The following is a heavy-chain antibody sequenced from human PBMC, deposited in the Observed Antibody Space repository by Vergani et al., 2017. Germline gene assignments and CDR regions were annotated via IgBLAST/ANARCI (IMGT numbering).Heavy chain of an antibody. CDR2: ISGSGGST. Sequence: VQLVESGGGLVKPGGSLRLSCAASGFTFSDYYMSWIRQAPGKGLEWVSAISGSGGSTYYADSVKGRFTISRDNSKNTLYLQMNSLRAEDTAVYYCAKDPDTVGYSYGHAGYWGQGTLVTVSS. V-gene: IGHV3-23*04. D-gene: IGHD5-18*01. CDR1: GFTFSDYY. CDR3: AKDPDTVGYSYGHAGY. J-gene: IGHJ4*02.